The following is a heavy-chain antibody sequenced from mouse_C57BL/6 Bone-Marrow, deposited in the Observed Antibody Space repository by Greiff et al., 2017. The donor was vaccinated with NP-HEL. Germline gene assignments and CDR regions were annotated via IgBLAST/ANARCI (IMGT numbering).Heavy chain of an antibody. Sequence: EVKLMESGGGLVQPGGSMKLSCAASGFTFSDAWMDWVRQSPEKGLEWVAEIRNKANNHATYYAESVKGRFTISRDDSKSSVYLQMNSLRAEDTGIYYCTRTPIYYYGSSPFYYAMDYWGQGTSVTVSS. J-gene: IGHJ4*01. D-gene: IGHD1-1*01. CDR2: IRNKANNHAT. V-gene: IGHV6-6*01. CDR1: GFTFSDAW. CDR3: TRTPIYYYGSSPFYYAMDY.